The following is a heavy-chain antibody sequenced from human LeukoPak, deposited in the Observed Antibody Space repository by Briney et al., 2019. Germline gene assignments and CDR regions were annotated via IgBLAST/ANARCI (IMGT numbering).Heavy chain of an antibody. V-gene: IGHV3-7*01. CDR2: IKQDGSEK. J-gene: IGHJ5*02. CDR3: ARDAFYDFWSGYLTP. D-gene: IGHD3-3*01. Sequence: PGGSLRLSCAASGFTFSSYWMSWVRQAPGKGLEWVANIKQDGSEKYYVDSAKGRFTISRDNAKNSLYLQMNSLRAEDTAVYYCARDAFYDFWSGYLTPWGQGTLVTVSS. CDR1: GFTFSSYW.